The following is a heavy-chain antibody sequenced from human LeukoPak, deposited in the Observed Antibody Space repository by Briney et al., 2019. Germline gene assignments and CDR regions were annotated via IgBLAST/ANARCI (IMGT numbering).Heavy chain of an antibody. V-gene: IGHV4-34*01. D-gene: IGHD3-10*01. CDR2: INHSGST. Sequence: SENLSLTCAVYGGSFSGYYWSWIRQPPGKGLEWIGEINHSGSTNYNPSLKSRVTISVDTSKNQFSLKLSSVTAADTAVYYCARGRVYYYGSGRRDFDYWGQGTLVTVSS. J-gene: IGHJ4*02. CDR3: ARGRVYYYGSGRRDFDY. CDR1: GGSFSGYY.